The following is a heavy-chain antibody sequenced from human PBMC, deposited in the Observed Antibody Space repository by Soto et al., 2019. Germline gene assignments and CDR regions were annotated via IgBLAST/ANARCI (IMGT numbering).Heavy chain of an antibody. Sequence: QVQLVQSGAEVKRPGSSVKVSCKASGGTFSSYAISWVRQAPGQGLEWMGWINPNSGGTNYAQKFQGRVTMTRDTSISTAYMELSRLRSDDTAVYYCARDGSDDYVWGSYRYRLYYYYGMDVWGQGTTVTVSS. D-gene: IGHD3-16*02. CDR1: GGTFSSYA. V-gene: IGHV1-2*02. J-gene: IGHJ6*02. CDR3: ARDGSDDYVWGSYRYRLYYYYGMDV. CDR2: INPNSGGT.